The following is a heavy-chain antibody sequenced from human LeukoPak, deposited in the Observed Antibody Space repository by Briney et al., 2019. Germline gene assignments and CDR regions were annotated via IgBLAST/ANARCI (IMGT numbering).Heavy chain of an antibody. V-gene: IGHV3-74*01. CDR2: IKSDGSSI. D-gene: IGHD4-11*01. CDR3: ARVGGMTTAGPFDY. CDR1: GFTFSSYW. J-gene: IGHJ4*02. Sequence: GGSLRLSCAASGFTFSSYWMHWVRQAPGKGLVWVSRIKSDGSSIRYADSVKGRFTISRDNAKNTLYLQMNSLRAEDTAVYYCARVGGMTTAGPFDYWGQGTLVTVSS.